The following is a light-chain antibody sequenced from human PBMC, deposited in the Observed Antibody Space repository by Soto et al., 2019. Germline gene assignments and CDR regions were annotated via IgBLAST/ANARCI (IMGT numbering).Light chain of an antibody. V-gene: IGKV1-9*01. J-gene: IGKJ1*01. Sequence: QLTQSPSSLSASVGDRVTITCRASQGIASYLAWYQQKPGQAPNLLIYAASTLQSGVPSRFSGSGSGTDFTLTISSLQPEDVATYYCQKYNSPPRTFGQGTKVEV. CDR3: QKYNSPPRT. CDR1: QGIASY. CDR2: AAS.